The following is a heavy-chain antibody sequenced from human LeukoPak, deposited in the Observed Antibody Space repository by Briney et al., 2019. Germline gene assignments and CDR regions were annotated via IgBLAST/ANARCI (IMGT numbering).Heavy chain of an antibody. CDR1: GFTVSSNN. J-gene: IGHJ6*02. CDR2: IYYSGST. CDR3: ARRGSSWYLGYYYYGMDV. D-gene: IGHD6-13*01. Sequence: GSLRLSCAASGFTVSSNNMSWVRQPPGKGLEWIGSIYYSGSTYYNPSLKSRVTISVDTSKNQFSLKLSSVTAADTAVYYCARRGSSWYLGYYYYGMDVWGQGTTVTVSS. V-gene: IGHV4-39*01.